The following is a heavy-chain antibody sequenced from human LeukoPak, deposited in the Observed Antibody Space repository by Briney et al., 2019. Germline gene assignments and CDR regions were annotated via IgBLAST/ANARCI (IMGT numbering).Heavy chain of an antibody. CDR3: ARDPYSGSYGADYYYYMDV. J-gene: IGHJ6*03. CDR2: IKQDGSEK. CDR1: GFTFSNAW. D-gene: IGHD1-26*01. Sequence: PGGSLRLSCAASGFTFSNAWMTWVRQAPGKGLEWVANIKQDGSEKYYVGSVKGRFTISRDNAKNSLYLQMNSLRAEDTAVYYCARDPYSGSYGADYYYYMDVWGKGTTVTISS. V-gene: IGHV3-7*01.